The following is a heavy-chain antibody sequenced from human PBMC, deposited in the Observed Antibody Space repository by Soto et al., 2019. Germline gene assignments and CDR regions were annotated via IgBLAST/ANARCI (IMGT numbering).Heavy chain of an antibody. J-gene: IGHJ6*02. Sequence: QVQLVQSGAEVKKPGSSGKVSCKASGGTFSSYTISWVRQAPGQGLEWMGRIIPILGIANYAQKFQGRVTITAYKSTRTAYMELSSLRSKDTAVSYCARGRIVVETYYDYYGMDVWGQGTTVTVCS. CDR1: GGTFSSYT. D-gene: IGHD2-2*01. CDR2: IIPILGIA. CDR3: ARGRIVVETYYDYYGMDV. V-gene: IGHV1-69*02.